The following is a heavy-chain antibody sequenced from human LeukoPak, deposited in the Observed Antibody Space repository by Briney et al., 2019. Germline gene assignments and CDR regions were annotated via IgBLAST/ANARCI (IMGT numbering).Heavy chain of an antibody. CDR2: ISSSSSYI. CDR3: ASNYDFWSGIMDV. CDR1: GFTFSSYS. D-gene: IGHD3-3*01. V-gene: IGHV3-21*01. Sequence: GGSLRLSCAASGFTFSSYSMNWVRQAPGKGLEWVSSISSSSSYIYYADSVKGRFTISRDNAKNSLYLQMNSLRAEDTAVYCCASNYDFWSGIMDVWGKGTTVTVSS. J-gene: IGHJ6*03.